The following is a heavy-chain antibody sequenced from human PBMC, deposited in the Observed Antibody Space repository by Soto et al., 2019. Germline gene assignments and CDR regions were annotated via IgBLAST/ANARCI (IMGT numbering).Heavy chain of an antibody. D-gene: IGHD5-12*01. CDR2: ITKKASGYTT. V-gene: IGHV3-72*01. CDR1: GFSFSDHY. CDR3: AWAGYGHGLDI. Sequence: PGGSLRLSCAASGFSFSDHYMDWVRQAPGKGLAWVGRITKKASGYTTEYAASGKGRFTISRDGSWNSLYLQVNSLKSEDTAVYFCAWAGYGHGLDIWGQGTKVTVSS. J-gene: IGHJ3*02.